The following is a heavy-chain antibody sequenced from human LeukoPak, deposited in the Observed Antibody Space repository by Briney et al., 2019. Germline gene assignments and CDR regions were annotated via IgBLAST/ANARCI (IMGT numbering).Heavy chain of an antibody. CDR3: ARVTTVTTSFHFDY. D-gene: IGHD4-17*01. V-gene: IGHV4-30-4*01. Sequence: SQTLSLTCTVSGGSISSGGYYGSWIRQPPGEGLEGIGYIYYSGSTYYHPSLKSRVTISLDTSKNQFSLKLSSVTAADTAVYYCARVTTVTTSFHFDYWGQGTLVTVSS. J-gene: IGHJ4*02. CDR2: IYYSGST. CDR1: GGSISSGGYY.